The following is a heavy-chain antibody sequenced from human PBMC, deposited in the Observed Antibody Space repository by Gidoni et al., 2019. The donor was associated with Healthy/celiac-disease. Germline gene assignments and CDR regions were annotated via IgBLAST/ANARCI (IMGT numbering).Heavy chain of an antibody. CDR2: IYTSGST. CDR3: ATYYGDYDY. J-gene: IGHJ4*02. CDR1: GGSISSGSSY. Sequence: QVQLQESGPGLVKPSQTLSLTCTVSGGSISSGSSYCSWIRQPAGKGLGWIGRIYTSGSTNYNPSLKSRVTISVDTSKNQFSLKLSSVTAADTAVYYCATYYGDYDYWGQGTLVTVSS. D-gene: IGHD4-17*01. V-gene: IGHV4-61*02.